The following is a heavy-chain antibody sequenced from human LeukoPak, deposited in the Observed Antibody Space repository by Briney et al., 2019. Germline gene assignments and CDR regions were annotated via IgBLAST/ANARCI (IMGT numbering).Heavy chain of an antibody. CDR2: IYSSGST. CDR1: GGSVTSGSYY. Sequence: SETLSLTCTVSGGSVTSGSYYWNWIRQPAGKGLEWIGRIYSSGSTNYNPSLKSRVTMSVDTSKNQFSLKLSSVTAADTAVYYCARLQSSGSLAAFDIWGQGTLVTVCS. V-gene: IGHV4-61*02. CDR3: ARLQSSGSLAAFDI. D-gene: IGHD1-26*01. J-gene: IGHJ3*02.